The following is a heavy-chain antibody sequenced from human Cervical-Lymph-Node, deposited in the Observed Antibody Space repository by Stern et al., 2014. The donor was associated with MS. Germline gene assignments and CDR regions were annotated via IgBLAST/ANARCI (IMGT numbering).Heavy chain of an antibody. CDR2: ISTSGTTI. D-gene: IGHD5-24*01. J-gene: IGHJ4*02. V-gene: IGHV3-48*02. CDR1: GFTFRDYS. CDR3: ARTWRENTFDN. Sequence: EVQLVESGGDLAQPGGSLRLSCAASGFTFRDYSMSWVRQAPGKGPEWVSFISTSGTTIYYADSVKGRFTIARDNAKNSLSLQMNSLRDEDTAVYYCARTWRENTFDNWGQGTLVTVSS.